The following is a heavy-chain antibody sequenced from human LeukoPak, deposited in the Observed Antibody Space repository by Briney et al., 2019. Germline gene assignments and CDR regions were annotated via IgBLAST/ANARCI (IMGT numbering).Heavy chain of an antibody. V-gene: IGHV4-59*01. J-gene: IGHJ5*02. Sequence: SETLSLTCTVSGGSISSYYWSWIRQPPGKGLEWIGHVLYTGTSNYNPSLKGRVTISLDRFNNQFSLRLTSVTAADTAVYYCARAGAWQIDPWGQGTLVTVSS. D-gene: IGHD3-10*01. CDR1: GGSISSYY. CDR3: ARAGAWQIDP. CDR2: VLYTGTS.